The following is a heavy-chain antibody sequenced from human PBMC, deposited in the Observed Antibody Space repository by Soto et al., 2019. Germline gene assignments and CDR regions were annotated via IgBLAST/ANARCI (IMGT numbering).Heavy chain of an antibody. CDR3: AKDFGDAEYVFDY. Sequence: HPGGSLRLSCAASGFTFSRYAMTWVRQAPGKGLEWVSHISGSGGSTYYVDSVQGRFTISRGNSKNTLFLQMNSLSAEDTAAYFCAKDFGDAEYVFDYCGPGILVTVSS. J-gene: IGHJ4*02. CDR1: GFTFSRYA. D-gene: IGHD3-10*01. CDR2: ISGSGGST. V-gene: IGHV3-23*01.